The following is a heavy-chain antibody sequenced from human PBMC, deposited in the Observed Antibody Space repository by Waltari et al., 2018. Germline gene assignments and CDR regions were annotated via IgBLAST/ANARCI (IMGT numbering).Heavy chain of an antibody. J-gene: IGHJ4*02. CDR2: ISGSGGST. V-gene: IGHV3-23*01. D-gene: IGHD2-2*01. CDR3: AKGRAVPYYFDY. CDR1: GFTLSSYA. Sequence: VQLFESGGGLVQPGGALSVSCAASGFTLSSYAMRGVGQALGKGLEWVSAISGSGGSTYYADSVKGRFTISRDNSKNTLYLQMNSLRAEDTAVYYCAKGRAVPYYFDYWGQGTLVTVSS.